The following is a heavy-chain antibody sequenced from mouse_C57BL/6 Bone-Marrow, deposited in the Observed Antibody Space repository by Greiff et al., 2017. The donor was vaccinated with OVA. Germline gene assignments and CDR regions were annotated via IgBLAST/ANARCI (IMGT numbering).Heavy chain of an antibody. CDR2: IYPGSGST. J-gene: IGHJ4*01. V-gene: IGHV1-55*01. D-gene: IGHD1-1*01. Sequence: VQLQQPGAELVKPGASVKMSCKASGYTFTSYWITWVKQRPGQGLEWIGDIYPGSGSTNYNEKFKSKATLTVDTSSSTAYMQLSSLTSEDSAVYYGARSGMTTVEGDFAMDDWGQGTSVTVSS. CDR3: ARSGMTTVEGDFAMDD. CDR1: GYTFTSYW.